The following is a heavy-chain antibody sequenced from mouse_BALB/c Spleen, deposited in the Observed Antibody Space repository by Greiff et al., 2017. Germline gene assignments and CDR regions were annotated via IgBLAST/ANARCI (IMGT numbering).Heavy chain of an antibody. J-gene: IGHJ3*01. CDR2: ISYSGST. Sequence: EVQLQESGPGLVKPSQSLSLTCTVTGYSITSDYAWNWIRQFPGNKLEWMGYISYSGSTSYNPSLKSRISITRDTSKNQFFLQLNSVTTEDTATYYCATAYYYGGGSPFAYWGQGALVTVSA. V-gene: IGHV3-2*02. CDR1: GYSITSDYA. CDR3: ATAYYYGGGSPFAY. D-gene: IGHD1-1*02.